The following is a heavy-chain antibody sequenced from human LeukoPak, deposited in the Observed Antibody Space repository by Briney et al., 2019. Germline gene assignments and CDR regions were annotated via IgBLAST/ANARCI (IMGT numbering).Heavy chain of an antibody. Sequence: PGGSLRLSCAASGFTFSSYWMSWVRQAPGKGLEWVANINQEGSEENYVDSVKGRFTISRDNAKNSLSLQMNDLRAEDTAMYYCASFDHWGQGILVIVSS. J-gene: IGHJ4*02. CDR1: GFTFSSYW. CDR3: ASFDH. CDR2: INQEGSEE. V-gene: IGHV3-7*02.